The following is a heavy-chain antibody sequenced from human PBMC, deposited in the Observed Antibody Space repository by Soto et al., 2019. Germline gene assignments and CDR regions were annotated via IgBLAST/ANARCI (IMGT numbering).Heavy chain of an antibody. D-gene: IGHD3-10*01. CDR2: IYYSGST. CDR1: GGSISSSSYY. Sequence: SETLSLTCTVSGGSISSSSYYWGWIRQPPGKGLEWFGSIYYSGSTYYNPSLKGRVTISVDTSKNQFSLKLSSVTAADTAVYYCARHRNLRAAFDIWGQGTMVTVSS. J-gene: IGHJ3*02. CDR3: ARHRNLRAAFDI. V-gene: IGHV4-39*01.